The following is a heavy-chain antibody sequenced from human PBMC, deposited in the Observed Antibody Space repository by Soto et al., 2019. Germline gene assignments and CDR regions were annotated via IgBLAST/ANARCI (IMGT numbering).Heavy chain of an antibody. V-gene: IGHV1-18*01. D-gene: IGHD2-21*02. Sequence: QVQLVQSGAEVKKPGASVKVSCKASGYTFTSYGISWVRQAPGQGLEWMGWISAYTGNTNYAQKLQGRVTMTTDTTGSTAYMELSILRSDDTAVYYCSGVLDCGGDCSPYFLDDWGQGTLVTVSS. CDR3: SGVLDCGGDCSPYFLDD. CDR1: GYTFTSYG. J-gene: IGHJ4*03. CDR2: ISAYTGNT.